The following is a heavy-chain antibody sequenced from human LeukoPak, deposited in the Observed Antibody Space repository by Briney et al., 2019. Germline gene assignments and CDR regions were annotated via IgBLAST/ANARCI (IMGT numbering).Heavy chain of an antibody. CDR3: ARGLHDYGSGSYYNDY. CDR1: GGSISSHY. Sequence: SPPETLSLTCTVSGGSISSHYWSWIRQPPGKGLEWIGYIYYSGSTNYNPSLKSRVTISVDTSKNQFPLKLSAVTAADTAVYYCARGLHDYGSGSYYNDYWGQGTLVTVSS. V-gene: IGHV4-59*11. D-gene: IGHD3-10*01. CDR2: IYYSGST. J-gene: IGHJ4*02.